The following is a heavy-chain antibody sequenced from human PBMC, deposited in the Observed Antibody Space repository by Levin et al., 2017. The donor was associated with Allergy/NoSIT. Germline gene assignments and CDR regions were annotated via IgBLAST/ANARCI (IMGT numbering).Heavy chain of an antibody. CDR3: VRHVDGSSWLD. CDR1: GFTFSGSA. D-gene: IGHD6-13*01. J-gene: IGHJ4*02. V-gene: IGHV3-73*01. Sequence: PGGSLRLSCAASGFTFSGSAMHWVRQASGKGLEWIGRIRSKTHSYATAYGASMQDRFTISRDDSKNTAYLQVNSLNTEDAAVYYCVRHVDGSSWLDWGQGTLVTVSS. CDR2: IRSKTHSYAT.